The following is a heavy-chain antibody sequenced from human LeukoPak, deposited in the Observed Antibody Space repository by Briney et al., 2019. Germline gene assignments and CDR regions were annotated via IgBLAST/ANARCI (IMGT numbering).Heavy chain of an antibody. D-gene: IGHD6-19*01. Sequence: GGSLRLSCAASGFAFSDYYMSWIRQAPGKGLEWVSYISSSSSYTNCADSVKGRFTISRDNAKNSLYLQMNSLRAEDTAVYYCARDRGLAVAGTAEFDYWGQGTLVTVSS. CDR3: ARDRGLAVAGTAEFDY. CDR1: GFAFSDYY. V-gene: IGHV3-11*05. CDR2: ISSSSSYT. J-gene: IGHJ4*02.